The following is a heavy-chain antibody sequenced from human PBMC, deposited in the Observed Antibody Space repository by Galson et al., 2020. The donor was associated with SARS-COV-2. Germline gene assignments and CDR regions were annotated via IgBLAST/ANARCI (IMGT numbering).Heavy chain of an antibody. CDR3: ARDPTRGGQLVIQHVLDY. V-gene: IGHV3-33*01. D-gene: IGHD6-6*01. J-gene: IGHJ4*02. CDR2: IWYAGSNN. CDR1: GLTFSSYG. Sequence: GGSLRLSCAAPGLTFSSYGMHWVRQAPGKGLEWLAVIWYAGSNNYYADSVKGRFTISRDNSKNTLYLQMNSLRAEDTAVYYCARDPTRGGQLVIQHVLDYWGQGTLVTGSS.